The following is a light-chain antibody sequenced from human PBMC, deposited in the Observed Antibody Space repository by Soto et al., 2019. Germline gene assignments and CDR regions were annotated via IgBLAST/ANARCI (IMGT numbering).Light chain of an antibody. CDR3: QQCGSSRRT. CDR2: GAS. V-gene: IGKV3-20*01. Sequence: EIVLTQSPDTLSLSPGERATLSCRASQSVTSDCLAWYRQRPGQAPRLLIYGASTRATGTPDRISGSGSGTDFTLTISRLEPEDFAVYYCQQCGSSRRTFGQGTRVEIK. CDR1: QSVTSDC. J-gene: IGKJ1*01.